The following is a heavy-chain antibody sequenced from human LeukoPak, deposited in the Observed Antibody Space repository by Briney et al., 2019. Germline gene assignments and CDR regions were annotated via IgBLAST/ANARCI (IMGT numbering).Heavy chain of an antibody. CDR2: IKEDGSDK. D-gene: IGHD5-24*01. V-gene: IGHV3-7*01. J-gene: IGHJ4*02. CDR3: VRDRGWLQFDY. Sequence: GGSLRLSCAASGFTFSSYSLNWVRQAPGKGLEWVANIKEDGSDKYYVDSVKGRFTISRDNAKNSLYLQMSSLRAEDTAVYYCVRDRGWLQFDYWGQGTLVTVSS. CDR1: GFTFSSYS.